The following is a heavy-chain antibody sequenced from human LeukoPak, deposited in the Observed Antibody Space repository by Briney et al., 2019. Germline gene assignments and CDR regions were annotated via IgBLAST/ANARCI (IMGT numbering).Heavy chain of an antibody. V-gene: IGHV1-2*02. CDR2: INPNSGGT. Sequence: ASVKVSCKASGYTFTGYYMHWVRQAPGQGLEWMGWINPNSGGTNYAQNFQGRVTMTRDTSISTAYMELSRLRSDDTAVYYCARDGTYYDFWSGYPTIFDYWCQGTLITVSS. CDR1: GYTFTGYY. J-gene: IGHJ4*02. CDR3: ARDGTYYDFWSGYPTIFDY. D-gene: IGHD3-3*01.